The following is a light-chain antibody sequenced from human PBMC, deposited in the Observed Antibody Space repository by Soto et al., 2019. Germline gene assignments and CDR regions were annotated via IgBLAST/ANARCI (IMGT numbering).Light chain of an antibody. J-gene: IGLJ3*02. CDR1: SSDVGGYNY. V-gene: IGLV2-14*01. CDR2: EVS. Sequence: QSALTQPASVSGSPGQSITISCTGTSSDVGGYNYVSWNQQHPGKAPKLMIYEVSNRPSGVSNRFSGSKSGNTAFLTISRLQAEDEADYYCSSYTSISTLVFGGGTKLTVL. CDR3: SSYTSISTLV.